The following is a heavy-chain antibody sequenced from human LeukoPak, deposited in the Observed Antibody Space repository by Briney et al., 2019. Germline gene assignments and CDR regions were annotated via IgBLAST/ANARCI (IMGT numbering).Heavy chain of an antibody. J-gene: IGHJ4*02. D-gene: IGHD1-1*01. Sequence: SETLSLTCAVYGVSFSGYYWSWIRQPPGKGLEWIGEINHSGSTNYNPSLKSRVTISVDTSKNQFSLKLSSVTAADTAVYYCARVQRRRYNWNDAGDYWGQGTLVTVSS. CDR1: GVSFSGYY. CDR2: INHSGST. CDR3: ARVQRRRYNWNDAGDY. V-gene: IGHV4-34*01.